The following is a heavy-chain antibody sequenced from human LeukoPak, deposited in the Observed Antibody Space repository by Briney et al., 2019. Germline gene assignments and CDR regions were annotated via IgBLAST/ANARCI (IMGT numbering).Heavy chain of an antibody. CDR1: GYTFTGYY. CDR2: INPNSGGT. D-gene: IGHD4-11*01. J-gene: IGHJ5*02. CDR3: ARTLQYDNWFDP. Sequence: ASVKVSCKASGYTFTGYYIHWVRQAPGQGLEWMGWINPNSGGTNYAQKFQGRVTITRDTSISTAYMELSRLRSDDTAVYYCARTLQYDNWFDPWGQGTLVTVSS. V-gene: IGHV1-2*02.